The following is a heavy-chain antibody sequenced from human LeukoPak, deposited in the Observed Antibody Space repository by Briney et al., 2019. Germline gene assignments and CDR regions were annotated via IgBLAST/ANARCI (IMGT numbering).Heavy chain of an antibody. CDR1: GGSFSGYY. D-gene: IGHD6-13*01. J-gene: IGHJ5*02. CDR2: INHSGST. CDR3: ARCHSSSWYGWFDP. V-gene: IGHV4-34*01. Sequence: SETLSLTCAVYGGSFSGYYWSLIRQPPGKGLEWIGEINHSGSTNYNPSLKSRVTISVDTSKNQFSLKLSSVTAADTAVYYCARCHSSSWYGWFDPWGQGTLVTVSS.